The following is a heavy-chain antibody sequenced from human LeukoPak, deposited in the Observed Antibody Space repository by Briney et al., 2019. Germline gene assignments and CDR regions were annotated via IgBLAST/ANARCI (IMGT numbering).Heavy chain of an antibody. CDR1: GGSISSYY. Sequence: SETLSLTCTVSGGSISSYYWSWIRQPPGKGLEWIGYIYYSGSTNYNPSLKSRVTISVDTSKNQFSLKLSSVTAADTAVYYCARDTEYSSGWYYFDYWGQGTLITVSS. D-gene: IGHD6-19*01. V-gene: IGHV4-59*01. CDR2: IYYSGST. J-gene: IGHJ4*02. CDR3: ARDTEYSSGWYYFDY.